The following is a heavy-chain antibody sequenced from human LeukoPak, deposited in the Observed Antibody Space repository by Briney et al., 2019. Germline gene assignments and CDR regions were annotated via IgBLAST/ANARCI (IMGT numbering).Heavy chain of an antibody. Sequence: GGSLRLSCAASGFTFNSYSMNWDRQAPGKGLEWVSSISSSSSSIYYADSVKARFTISRDNAKNSLYLQMNSLRAEDTAVYYCARASGDIVETATMGSYWGQGTLVTVSS. D-gene: IGHD5-18*01. J-gene: IGHJ4*02. CDR2: ISSSSSSI. V-gene: IGHV3-21*01. CDR1: GFTFNSYS. CDR3: ARASGDIVETATMGSY.